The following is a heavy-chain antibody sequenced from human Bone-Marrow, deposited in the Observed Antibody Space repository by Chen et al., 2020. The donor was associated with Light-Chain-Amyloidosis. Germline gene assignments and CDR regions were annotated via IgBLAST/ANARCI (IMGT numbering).Heavy chain of an antibody. V-gene: IGHV4-39*07. CDR2: IFYGAIT. Sequence: QLQESGPGLVEPSKTLSLTCTVPGVSTITSREYYWGWMRQTPGKGLELIGSIFYGAITYYNPHLKRRVPLSVSPSNSRISLRFSSVTSGDTSMYYFARGPSDVHWGVFQSAHAFNFWVQGTMVTVS. J-gene: IGHJ3*01. CDR1: GVSTITSREYY. D-gene: IGHD7-27*01. CDR3: ARGPSDVHWGVFQSAHAFNF.